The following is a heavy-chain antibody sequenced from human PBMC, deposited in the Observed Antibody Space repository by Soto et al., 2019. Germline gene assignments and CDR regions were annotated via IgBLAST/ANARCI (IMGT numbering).Heavy chain of an antibody. D-gene: IGHD6-19*01. V-gene: IGHV3-33*01. Sequence: GGSLRLSCAASGFTFSSYGMHWVRQAPGKGLEWVAVIWYDGSNKYYADSVKGRFTISRDNSKNTLYLQMNSLRAEDTAVYYCARVYSSGWYVYYYMDVWGKGTTVTVSS. CDR3: ARVYSSGWYVYYYMDV. J-gene: IGHJ6*03. CDR1: GFTFSSYG. CDR2: IWYDGSNK.